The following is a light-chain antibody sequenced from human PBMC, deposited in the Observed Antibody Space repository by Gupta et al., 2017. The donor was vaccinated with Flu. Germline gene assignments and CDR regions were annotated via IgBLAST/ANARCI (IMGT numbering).Light chain of an antibody. CDR3: ATWSDALGGI. CDR2: RDG. Sequence: IVSTSCSASTPAVENYFMLWYHPHPGLAPTLVIYRDGRRPVGVPGRFSASKSGTAASLDINGLRPEDEAEYFCATWSDALGGIFGGGTKLTVL. CDR1: TPAVENYF. V-gene: IGLV1-47*01. J-gene: IGLJ2*01.